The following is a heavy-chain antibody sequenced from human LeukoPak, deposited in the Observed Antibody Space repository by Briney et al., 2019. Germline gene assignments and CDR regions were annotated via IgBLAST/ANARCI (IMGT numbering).Heavy chain of an antibody. CDR1: GFTFSSYS. CDR3: ASPSRGASSSWFY. V-gene: IGHV3-21*01. D-gene: IGHD6-6*01. CDR2: ISSSSSYI. Sequence: GGSLRLSCAASGFTFSSYSMNWVRQAPGKGLEWVSSISSSSSYIYYADSVKGRFTISRDNAKNSLYLQMNSLRAEDTAVYYCASPSRGASSSWFYWGQGTLVTVPS. J-gene: IGHJ4*02.